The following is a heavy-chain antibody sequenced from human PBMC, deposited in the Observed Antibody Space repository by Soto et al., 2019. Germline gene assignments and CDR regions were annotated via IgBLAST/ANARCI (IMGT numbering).Heavy chain of an antibody. V-gene: IGHV3-30*18. CDR2: ISYDGSNK. J-gene: IGHJ4*02. CDR3: DKHLPQSIPRHFTYLAF. Sequence: GALRLSCAASGFTVSSYGMHWVRQAPGKGLEWVAVISYDGSNKYYADSVKGRFTISRDNSKNTLYLQMNSLRAEDTAVYYCDKHLPQSIPRHFTYLAFRRKGTLVPV. CDR1: GFTVSSYG. D-gene: IGHD2-21*01.